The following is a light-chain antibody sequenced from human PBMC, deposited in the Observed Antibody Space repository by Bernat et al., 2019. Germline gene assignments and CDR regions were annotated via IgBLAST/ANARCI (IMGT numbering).Light chain of an antibody. CDR1: QSVNSNY. CDR2: AAS. J-gene: IGKJ1*01. CDR3: QQYGSSPRT. Sequence: EVVLTQSPGTLSLFPGQRATLSCRASQSVNSNYLAWYQQKPGQAPSLLIYAASTRATDIPDRFSGSGSGTDFTLTISRLEPEDFAVYFCQQYGSSPRTFGQGTKVEIK. V-gene: IGKV3-20*01.